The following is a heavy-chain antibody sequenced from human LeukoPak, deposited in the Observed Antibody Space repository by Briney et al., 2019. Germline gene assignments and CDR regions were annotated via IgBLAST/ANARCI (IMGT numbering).Heavy chain of an antibody. D-gene: IGHD1/OR15-1a*01. CDR2: IYYSGDT. CDR3: ARQPSGTAVFDI. J-gene: IGHJ3*02. Sequence: KPSETLSLTCAVSGGSITSYYWSWIRQPPGKGLEWIAYIYYSGDTNYNPSFKGRVTISADTSKNQFSLKLSSVAAADTAIYYCARQPSGTAVFDIGGEGTMVTVSS. CDR1: GGSITSYY. V-gene: IGHV4-59*08.